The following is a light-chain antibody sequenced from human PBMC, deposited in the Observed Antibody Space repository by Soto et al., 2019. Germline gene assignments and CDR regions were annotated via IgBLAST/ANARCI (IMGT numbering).Light chain of an antibody. CDR1: QSISDT. CDR3: KKYNNWKCT. V-gene: IGKV3-15*01. Sequence: EIFMTHSPSTLSVSPGGRATLSCRASQSISDTLAWYQQKPGQAPRLLIYGASTRAPGFPARFSGSGSGTELTITISRTQSEDFEVYYCKKYNNWKCTFGQGNKVDIK. J-gene: IGKJ1*01. CDR2: GAS.